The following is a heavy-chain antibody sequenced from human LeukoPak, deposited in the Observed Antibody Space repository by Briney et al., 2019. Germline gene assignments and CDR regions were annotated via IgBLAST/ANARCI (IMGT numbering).Heavy chain of an antibody. V-gene: IGHV3-23*01. CDR1: GFSFSNYA. J-gene: IGHJ4*02. D-gene: IGHD5-24*01. CDR3: AKEEMATIDY. CDR2: ISGSIGST. Sequence: GGSLRLSCAASGFSFSNYAMSWVRQGPGKGLEWVSAISGSIGSTFYTDSVKGRFTISRDNSKNTLYLQMNSLRAEDTAVYYCAKEEMATIDYWGQGTLVTVSS.